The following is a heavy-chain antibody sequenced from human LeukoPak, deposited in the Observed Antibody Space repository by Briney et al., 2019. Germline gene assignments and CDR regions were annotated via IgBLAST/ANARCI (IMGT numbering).Heavy chain of an antibody. Sequence: GRSQRLSCAASGFTFSRYGMHWVRQAPGKGLEWVAFISLDGGNKYYADSVKGRFTISRDNSMNTLYLQMNSLRAEDTAVYYCAKPTYGEEIFDYWGQGTLVTVSS. J-gene: IGHJ4*02. V-gene: IGHV3-30*18. CDR3: AKPTYGEEIFDY. D-gene: IGHD3-3*01. CDR2: ISLDGGNK. CDR1: GFTFSRYG.